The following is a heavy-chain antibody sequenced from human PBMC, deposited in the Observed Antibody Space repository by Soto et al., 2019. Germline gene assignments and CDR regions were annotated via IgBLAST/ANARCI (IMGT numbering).Heavy chain of an antibody. CDR3: ARSIARHAFDI. CDR2: ISYDGSNK. Sequence: PGGSLRLSCAASGFTFSSYAMHWVRQAPGKGLEWVAVISYDGSNKYYADSVKGRFTISRDNSKNTLYLQMNSLRAGDTAVYYCARSIARHAFDIWGQGTMVTV. J-gene: IGHJ3*02. CDR1: GFTFSSYA. D-gene: IGHD6-13*01. V-gene: IGHV3-30-3*01.